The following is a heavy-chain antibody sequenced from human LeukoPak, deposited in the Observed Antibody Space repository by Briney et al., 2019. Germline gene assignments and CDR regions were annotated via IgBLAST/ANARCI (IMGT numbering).Heavy chain of an antibody. Sequence: PGGSLRVSCAASGFTFSDYYMSWIRQAPGKGLEWVSYISSSSSYTNYADSVKGRFTISRDNAKNSLYLQMNSLRAEDTAVYYCVRGPRWDIVVVPAALATDWGQGTLVTVSS. CDR3: VRGPRWDIVVVPAALATD. CDR2: ISSSSSYT. D-gene: IGHD2-2*01. J-gene: IGHJ4*02. V-gene: IGHV3-11*06. CDR1: GFTFSDYY.